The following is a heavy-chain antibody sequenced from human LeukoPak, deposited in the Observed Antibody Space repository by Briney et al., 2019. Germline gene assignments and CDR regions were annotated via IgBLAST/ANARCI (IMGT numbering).Heavy chain of an antibody. CDR2: ISSSGSTI. CDR1: GFTYSDYY. D-gene: IGHD3-10*01. CDR3: ALSYYYGSGSYD. V-gene: IGHV3-11*01. J-gene: IGHJ4*02. Sequence: GGSLRLSCAASGFTYSDYYMSWIRQAPGKGLEWVSYISSSGSTIYYADSVKGRFTISRDNAKNSLYLQMNSLRAEDTAVYYCALSYYYGSGSYDWGQGTLVTVSS.